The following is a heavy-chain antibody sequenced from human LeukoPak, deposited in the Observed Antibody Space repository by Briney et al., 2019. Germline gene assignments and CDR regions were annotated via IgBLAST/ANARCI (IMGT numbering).Heavy chain of an antibody. J-gene: IGHJ3*01. CDR3: AVLQLWANVFDV. D-gene: IGHD3-16*01. CDR1: GYNFDSFW. V-gene: IGHV5-51*01. CDR2: IYPGDSDT. Sequence: GESLKISCKAYGYNFDSFWIGWVRQMPGKGLEWMGIIYPGDSDTRYSPSFQGQVTMSADKSINTAYLQWSSLKASDTAIYYCAVLQLWANVFDVWGQGAMVTVTS.